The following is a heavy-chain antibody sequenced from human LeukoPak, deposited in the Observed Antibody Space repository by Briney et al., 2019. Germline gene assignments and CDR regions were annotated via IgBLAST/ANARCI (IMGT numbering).Heavy chain of an antibody. J-gene: IGHJ4*02. CDR2: ISGSGGST. V-gene: IGHV3-23*01. D-gene: IGHD6-19*01. Sequence: GGSLRLSCAASGFTFSSYAMSWVRQTPGKGLEWVSAISGSGGSTYYADSVKGRFTISRDNSKNTLYLQMNSLRAEDTAVYYCAKDIPGYSSGWYVSLPGYWGQGTLVTVSS. CDR1: GFTFSSYA. CDR3: AKDIPGYSSGWYVSLPGY.